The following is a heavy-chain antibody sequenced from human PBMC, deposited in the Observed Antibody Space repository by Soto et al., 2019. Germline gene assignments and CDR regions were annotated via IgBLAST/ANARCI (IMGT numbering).Heavy chain of an antibody. J-gene: IGHJ4*02. CDR2: IYWDDEK. D-gene: IGHD6-25*01. Sequence: QITLKESGPTLVKPTEILKLTCTFSGFSLSTRGVGVGWNRQPPGNALEWLAVIYWDDEKWYSPSLKSRLTITKDTSNNQVIFTMSNVDPVDTGTYYCAHYIATAGSFDYWGQGILVTVSS. V-gene: IGHV2-5*02. CDR1: GFSLSTRGVG. CDR3: AHYIATAGSFDY.